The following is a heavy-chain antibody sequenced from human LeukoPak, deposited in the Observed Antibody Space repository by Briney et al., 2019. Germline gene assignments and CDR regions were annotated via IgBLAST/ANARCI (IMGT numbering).Heavy chain of an antibody. J-gene: IGHJ6*03. CDR3: ATDYSNYAYYYYYMDV. D-gene: IGHD4-11*01. CDR1: GGTFSSYA. V-gene: IGHV1-69*06. CDR2: IIPIFGTA. Sequence: GASVKVSCKASGGTFSSYAISWVRQAPGQGLEWMGGIIPIFGTANYAQKFQGRVTITADKSTSTAYMELSSLRSEDTAVYYCATDYSNYAYYYYYMDVWGKGTTVTVSS.